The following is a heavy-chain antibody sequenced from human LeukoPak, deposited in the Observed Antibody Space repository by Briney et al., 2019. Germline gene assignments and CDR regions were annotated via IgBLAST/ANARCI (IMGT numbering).Heavy chain of an antibody. V-gene: IGHV3-53*01. CDR1: GFTVSSNY. CDR3: AAGRFWSGYYDY. Sequence: PGGSLRLSRVASGFTVSSNYMSWVRQAPGKGLEWVSVIYSGGSTYHADSVKGRFTISRDNSRNTLYLQMNSLRAEDTAVYYCAAGRFWSGYYDYWGQGTLVTVSS. D-gene: IGHD3-3*01. J-gene: IGHJ4*02. CDR2: IYSGGST.